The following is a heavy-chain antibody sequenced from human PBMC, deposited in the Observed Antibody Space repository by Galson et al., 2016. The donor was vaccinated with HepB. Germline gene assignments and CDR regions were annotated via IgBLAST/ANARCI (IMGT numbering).Heavy chain of an antibody. CDR2: IRSKGYGGTT. CDR1: GFSFGDYA. Sequence: SLRLSCATSGFSFGDYAMSWFRQAPGKGLEWVGFIRSKGYGGTTQYAASVKGRFTISRADSRNIAYLQMNSLKPEDTAVYYCSRDYYDSSGYYADAFDIWGQGTMVTVSS. V-gene: IGHV3-49*03. CDR3: SRDYYDSSGYYADAFDI. J-gene: IGHJ3*02. D-gene: IGHD3-22*01.